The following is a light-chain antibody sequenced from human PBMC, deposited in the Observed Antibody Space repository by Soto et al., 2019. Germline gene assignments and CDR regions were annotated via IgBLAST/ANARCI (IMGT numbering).Light chain of an antibody. CDR1: SSDVGAHSH. CDR2: DVT. Sequence: QSVLTQPRSVSGSPGQSVTVSCTGTSSDVGAHSHVSWYQQHPGKAPKLMISDVTKRPSGVPDRFSGSKSGNTASLTISGLQAEDEADYYCCSFAGRVFVFGNGTKVTVL. V-gene: IGLV2-11*01. J-gene: IGLJ1*01. CDR3: CSFAGRVFV.